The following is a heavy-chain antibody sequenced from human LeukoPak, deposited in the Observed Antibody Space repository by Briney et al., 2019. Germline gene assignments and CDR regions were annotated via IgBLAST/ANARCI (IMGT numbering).Heavy chain of an antibody. CDR1: GFTFSSYE. Sequence: GGSLRLSCAASGFTFSSYEMNWVRQAPGKGLEWVSYISSSGSTIYYADSLKGRFTISRDNAKNSLYLQMNSLRAEDTAVYYCARDTPRYYGSGSYYNWPEFDYWGQGTLVTVSS. V-gene: IGHV3-48*03. D-gene: IGHD3-10*01. CDR3: ARDTPRYYGSGSYYNWPEFDY. CDR2: ISSSGSTI. J-gene: IGHJ4*02.